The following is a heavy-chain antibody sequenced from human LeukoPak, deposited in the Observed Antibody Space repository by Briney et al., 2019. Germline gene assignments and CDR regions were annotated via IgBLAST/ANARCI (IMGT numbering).Heavy chain of an antibody. CDR2: INPNSGGT. CDR1: GYTFTGYC. J-gene: IGHJ4*02. CDR3: ARDAYGTSCYDY. V-gene: IGHV1-2*02. D-gene: IGHD2-2*01. Sequence: ASVKVSCKASGYTFTGYCMHWVRQVPGQGLEWMGWINPNSGGTNYAQKFQGRVTMTRDTSISTAYMELSRLRSDDTAVYYCARDAYGTSCYDYWGEGTLVTVSS.